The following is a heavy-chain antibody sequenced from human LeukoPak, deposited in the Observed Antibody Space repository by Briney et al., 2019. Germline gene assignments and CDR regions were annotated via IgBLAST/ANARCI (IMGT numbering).Heavy chain of an antibody. Sequence: SETLSLTCTVSGGSISSYYWSWIRQPPGKGLEWIGYIYYSGSTNYNPSLKSLVTISVDTSKNQFSLKLSSVTAADTAVYYCARTYVVGSFHFQHWGQGTLVTVSS. D-gene: IGHD2-21*01. CDR2: IYYSGST. V-gene: IGHV4-59*01. CDR1: GGSISSYY. CDR3: ARTYVVGSFHFQH. J-gene: IGHJ1*01.